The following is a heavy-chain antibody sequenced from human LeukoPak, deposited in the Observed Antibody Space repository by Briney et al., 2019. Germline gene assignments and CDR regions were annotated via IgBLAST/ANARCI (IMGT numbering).Heavy chain of an antibody. D-gene: IGHD4-17*01. Sequence: SETLSLTCTVSGGSISSSSYYWGWIRQPPGKGLEWIGSIYYSGSTYYNPSLKSRVTISVDTSKNQFSLKLSSVTAADTAVYYCARDRDYGDLPDWGQGTLVTVSS. J-gene: IGHJ4*02. CDR2: IYYSGST. V-gene: IGHV4-39*07. CDR3: ARDRDYGDLPD. CDR1: GGSISSSSYY.